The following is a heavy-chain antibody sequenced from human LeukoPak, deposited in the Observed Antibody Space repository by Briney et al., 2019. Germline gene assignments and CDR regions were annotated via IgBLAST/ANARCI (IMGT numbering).Heavy chain of an antibody. CDR2: IYHSGST. D-gene: IGHD3-9*01. V-gene: IGHV4-38-2*02. Sequence: SETLSLTCTVSGYSISSGYYWGWIRQPPGKGLEWIGSIYHSGSTYYNPSLKSRVTISVDTSKNQFSLKLSSVTAADTAVYYCAKDDILTGYHPNWFDPWGQGTLVTVSS. CDR1: GYSISSGYY. CDR3: AKDDILTGYHPNWFDP. J-gene: IGHJ5*02.